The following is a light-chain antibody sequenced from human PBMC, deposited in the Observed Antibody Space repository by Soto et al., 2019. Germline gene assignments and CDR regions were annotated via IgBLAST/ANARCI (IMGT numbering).Light chain of an antibody. Sequence: EIVMTQSPATLSVSPGERATLSCRASQSVSSNLAWYQQKPGQAPRLLIYGASTRATGIPARFSGSGSGTMFTLTISSLQSEDFAVYYCQQYNNWPQLTFGGGTKVDIK. CDR3: QQYNNWPQLT. CDR1: QSVSSN. CDR2: GAS. J-gene: IGKJ4*01. V-gene: IGKV3-15*01.